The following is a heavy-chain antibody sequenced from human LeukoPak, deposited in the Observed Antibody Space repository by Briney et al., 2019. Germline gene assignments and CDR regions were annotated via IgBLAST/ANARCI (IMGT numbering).Heavy chain of an antibody. V-gene: IGHV1-8*02. Sequence: VKVSCKASGGTFSSYAISWVRQAPGQGLEWMGWMNPNSGNTGYAQKFQGRVTMTRNTSISTAYMELSSLRSEDTAVYYCARGGRLRRRPYDYWGQGTLVTVSS. CDR2: MNPNSGNT. CDR1: GGTFSSYA. CDR3: ARGGRLRRRPYDY. D-gene: IGHD5-12*01. J-gene: IGHJ4*02.